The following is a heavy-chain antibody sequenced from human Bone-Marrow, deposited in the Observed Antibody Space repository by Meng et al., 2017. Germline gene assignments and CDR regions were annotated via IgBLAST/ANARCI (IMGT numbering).Heavy chain of an antibody. CDR1: TFTLSSYA. Sequence: GESLKISCATSTFTLSSYAMTWVRQAPGKGLEGVSSLSSSGSSTYYADSVKGRFTISRDNSKNTLYLQMNSLRAEDTAIYFCAKVPYGDYFNWFDPRGQGTLVTVSS. J-gene: IGHJ5*02. V-gene: IGHV3-23*01. CDR3: AKVPYGDYFNWFDP. CDR2: LSSSGSST. D-gene: IGHD4-17*01.